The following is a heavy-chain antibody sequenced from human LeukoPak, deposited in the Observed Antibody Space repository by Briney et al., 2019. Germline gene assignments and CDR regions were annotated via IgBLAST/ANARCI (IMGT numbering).Heavy chain of an antibody. CDR2: IYSGGST. D-gene: IGHD3-10*01. J-gene: IGHJ5*02. Sequence: GGSLSLSCAASGFTVSSNYMSWVRHAPGKGLEWVSDIYSGGSTYYAHTVKGRFTISRDNSKNTLYLQMSSLRAEDTAVYYCAKDQDRAGGNWFDPWGQGTLVTVSS. V-gene: IGHV3-53*01. CDR1: GFTVSSNY. CDR3: AKDQDRAGGNWFDP.